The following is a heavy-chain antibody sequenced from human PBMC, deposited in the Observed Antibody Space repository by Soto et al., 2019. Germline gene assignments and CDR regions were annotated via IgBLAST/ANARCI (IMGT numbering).Heavy chain of an antibody. D-gene: IGHD3-22*01. J-gene: IGHJ5*02. CDR2: IIPIFGTA. Sequence: VSCKASVGTFSSYAISWVREAPGQGLGWMGGIIPIFGTANYAQKFQGRVTITADKSTSTAYMELSSLRSEDTAVYYCARVIQYYYDSSGYYPRGWFDPWGQGTLVTVSS. CDR1: VGTFSSYA. V-gene: IGHV1-69*06. CDR3: ARVIQYYYDSSGYYPRGWFDP.